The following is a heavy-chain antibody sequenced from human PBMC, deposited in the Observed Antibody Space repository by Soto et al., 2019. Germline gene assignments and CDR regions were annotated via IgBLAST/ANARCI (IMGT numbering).Heavy chain of an antibody. D-gene: IGHD2-2*01. CDR1: GFTFSEHY. Sequence: GSLRLSCAASGFTFSEHYMDCVRQAPGKGLEWVGRTRNKANSYTTDYAAPVKGRFTISRDDSKNTLYLQMNSLKTEDTAVYYCTTYYCISTSCRVWGQGTLVTVSS. V-gene: IGHV3-72*01. CDR3: TTYYCISTSCRV. CDR2: TRNKANSYTT. J-gene: IGHJ4*02.